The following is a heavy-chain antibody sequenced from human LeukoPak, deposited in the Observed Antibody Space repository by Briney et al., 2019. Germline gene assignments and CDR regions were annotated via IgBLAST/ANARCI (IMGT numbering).Heavy chain of an antibody. J-gene: IGHJ4*02. Sequence: GGSLRLSCAASGFTFSSYWMHWVRQAPGKGLVWVSRINSDVSSTSYADSVKGRFTISRDNAKNTLYLQMNSLRAEDTAVYYCARDVGAVAAPGIDYWGQGTLVTVSS. CDR3: ARDVGAVAAPGIDY. CDR1: GFTFSSYW. D-gene: IGHD6-19*01. CDR2: INSDVSST. V-gene: IGHV3-74*01.